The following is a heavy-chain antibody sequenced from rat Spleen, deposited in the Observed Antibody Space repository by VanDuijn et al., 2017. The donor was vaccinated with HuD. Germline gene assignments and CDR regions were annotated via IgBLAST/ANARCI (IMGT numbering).Heavy chain of an antibody. D-gene: IGHD1-8*01. CDR3: TRPHSSHYVMDA. J-gene: IGHJ4*01. V-gene: IGHV5-25*01. CDR2: ISTGGGNT. CDR1: GFTFSNYY. Sequence: EVQLVESGGGLVQPGRSMKLSCAALGFTFSNYYMAWVRQAPTKSLEWVASISTGGGNTYYRDSVKGRFTISRDNARNTPYLQMNSVRSEDTATYYCTRPHSSHYVMDAWGQGASVTVSS.